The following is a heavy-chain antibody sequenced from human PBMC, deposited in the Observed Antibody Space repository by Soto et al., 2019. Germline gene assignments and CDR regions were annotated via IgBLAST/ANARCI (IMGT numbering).Heavy chain of an antibody. V-gene: IGHV4-31*03. Sequence: QVQLQESGPGLVKPSQTLSLTCTVSGGSISSGGYYWSWIRQHPGKGLEWIGYIYYSGSTYYNPSLKSRVTISVXXSXNXXSLKLSSVTAADTAVYYCARPHSSGWSRNRDAFDIWGQGTMVTVSS. D-gene: IGHD6-19*01. CDR1: GGSISSGGYY. CDR3: ARPHSSGWSRNRDAFDI. J-gene: IGHJ3*02. CDR2: IYYSGST.